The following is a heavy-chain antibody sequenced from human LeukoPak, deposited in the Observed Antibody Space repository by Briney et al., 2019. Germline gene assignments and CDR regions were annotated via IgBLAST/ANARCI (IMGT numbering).Heavy chain of an antibody. CDR3: ARDPSRGQQLVFYYYYYMDV. CDR2: ISAYDGNT. J-gene: IGHJ6*03. V-gene: IGHV1-18*01. D-gene: IGHD6-13*01. CDR1: GYTFTSYG. Sequence: GASVKVSCKASGYTFTSYGFTWVRQAPGQGLEWVGWISAYDGNTNYAQKLQGRVTMTTDTSTSTAYMELRSLRSDDTAVYYCARDPSRGQQLVFYYYYYMDVWGKGTTVTVSS.